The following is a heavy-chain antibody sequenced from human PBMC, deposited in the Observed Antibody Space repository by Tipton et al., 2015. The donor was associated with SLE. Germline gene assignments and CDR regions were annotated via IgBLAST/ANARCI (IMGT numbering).Heavy chain of an antibody. CDR2: ISYDGRT. CDR3: ARGPNWGLDDAFDI. Sequence: LRLSCTATGDSVTSSGYYWSWIRQHPGKDLEWIGFISYDGRTKYNPSLKSRVTISLDTSKTQFFLRLSSVTAADTAVYFCARGPNWGLDDAFDIWGQGTMVSVSS. CDR1: GDSVTSSGYY. D-gene: IGHD7-27*01. V-gene: IGHV4-31*02. J-gene: IGHJ3*02.